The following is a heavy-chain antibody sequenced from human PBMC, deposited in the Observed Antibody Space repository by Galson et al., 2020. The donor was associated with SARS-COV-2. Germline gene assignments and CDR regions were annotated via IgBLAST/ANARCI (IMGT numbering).Heavy chain of an antibody. CDR2: ISSSSTTR. J-gene: IGHJ3*01. D-gene: IGHD3-22*01. CDR3: ARAYYDSSGYYSRTFDL. Sequence: LSLSCAASGFTFSSYYMNWVRQAPGKGLEWVSYISSSSTTRSYADSVKGRFTISRDNAKNSLYLQMSSLRDEDTAVFYCARAYYDSSGYYSRTFDLWGQGTMVTVSS. V-gene: IGHV3-48*02. CDR1: GFTFSSYY.